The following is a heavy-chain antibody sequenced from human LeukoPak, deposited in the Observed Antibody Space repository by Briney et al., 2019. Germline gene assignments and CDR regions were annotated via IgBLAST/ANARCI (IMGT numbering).Heavy chain of an antibody. CDR1: GFTFSSYG. Sequence: GWSLRLFNADYGFTFSSYGMRWVRQAPGEAREGVSAVSGSGGTTYYADPVKGRFTISRDNSKNTLYLQMNSLRAEDTAVYYCAKVYGERGGYYFDYWGQGTLVTVSS. CDR3: AKVYGERGGYYFDY. V-gene: IGHV3-23*01. D-gene: IGHD2-8*01. CDR2: VSGSGGTT. J-gene: IGHJ4*02.